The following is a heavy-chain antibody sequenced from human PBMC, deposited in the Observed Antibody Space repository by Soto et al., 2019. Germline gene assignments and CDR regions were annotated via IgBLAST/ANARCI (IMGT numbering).Heavy chain of an antibody. CDR1: GFTFSSYA. CDR3: AKRGGGDFFDY. V-gene: IGHV3-23*01. D-gene: IGHD3-16*01. CDR2: ISGSGGST. J-gene: IGHJ4*02. Sequence: EVQLLESGGGLVQPGGSLRLSCAASGFTFSSYAMSWVRQAPGKGLEWVSTISGSGGSTYYADSVKGRFTISRDNSKKTLYVQMNSLRAEDTALYYCAKRGGGDFFDYWGQGTLVTVSS.